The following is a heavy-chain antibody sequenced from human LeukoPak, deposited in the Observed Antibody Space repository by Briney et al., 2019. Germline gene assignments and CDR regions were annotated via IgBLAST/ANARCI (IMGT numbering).Heavy chain of an antibody. Sequence: GGSLRLSCAASGFTFDDYGMSWVRQAPGKGLEWVSGINWNGGSTGYADSVKGRFTISRDNAKNSLYLQMNSLRAEDTAVYYCAKYYYDTQGPRDYWGQGTLVTVSS. CDR1: GFTFDDYG. CDR2: INWNGGST. V-gene: IGHV3-20*04. CDR3: AKYYYDTQGPRDY. D-gene: IGHD3-22*01. J-gene: IGHJ4*02.